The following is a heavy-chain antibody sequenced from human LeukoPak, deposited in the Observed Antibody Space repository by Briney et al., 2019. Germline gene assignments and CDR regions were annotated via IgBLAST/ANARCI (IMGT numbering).Heavy chain of an antibody. D-gene: IGHD3-10*01. J-gene: IGHJ4*02. Sequence: ASVKVSCKASGYTFTGYYMHWVRQAPGQGLEWMGWINPNSGGTNYAQKFQGRVTMTRDTSISTAYMELSRLRSDDTAVYYCARDRYITMVRGVIGYWGQGTLVTVSS. CDR3: ARDRYITMVRGVIGY. V-gene: IGHV1-2*02. CDR2: INPNSGGT. CDR1: GYTFTGYY.